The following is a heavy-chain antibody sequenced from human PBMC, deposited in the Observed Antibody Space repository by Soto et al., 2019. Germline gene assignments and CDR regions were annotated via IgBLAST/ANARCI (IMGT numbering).Heavy chain of an antibody. CDR1: GFTFSNYG. D-gene: IGHD5-12*01. Sequence: SLSLSCAASGFTFSNYGFHWVRQAPGKGLEWVAVIWYDGSKKYYVDSVKGRFTISRDNSKNTLYLQMDSLRAEDTAVYHCARDLGSTNYYFDYWGLGTLVTVSS. V-gene: IGHV3-33*01. CDR3: ARDLGSTNYYFDY. J-gene: IGHJ4*02. CDR2: IWYDGSKK.